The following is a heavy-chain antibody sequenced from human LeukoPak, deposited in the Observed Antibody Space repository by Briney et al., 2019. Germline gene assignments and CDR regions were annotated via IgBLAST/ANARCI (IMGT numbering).Heavy chain of an antibody. CDR2: INHSGST. V-gene: IGHV4-34*01. CDR1: GGSFSGYS. CDR3: ARSDYYYYYMDA. Sequence: SETLSLTCAVYGGSFSGYSWTWIRQPPGKGLEWIAEINHSGSTDYNPSLQSRVSISLDTSKNQFSLKVSSVTAADTAVYYCARSDYYYYYMDAWGKGTTVTVSS. J-gene: IGHJ6*03.